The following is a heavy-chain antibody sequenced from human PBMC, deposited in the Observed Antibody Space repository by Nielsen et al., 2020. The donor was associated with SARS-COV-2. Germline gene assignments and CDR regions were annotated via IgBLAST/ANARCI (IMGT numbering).Heavy chain of an antibody. CDR1: GFTFNKYA. D-gene: IGHD1-14*01. J-gene: IGHJ4*02. CDR2: ISYDGSNE. Sequence: GGSLRLSCEASGFTFNKYAMHWVRQAPGKGLEWMTIISYDGSNEHYADSVKGRFSISRDNSKNLVYLQMNSLKPDDTAMYYCARETLDHTSSFVDFWGQGTLVTVSS. V-gene: IGHV3-30-3*01. CDR3: ARETLDHTSSFVDF.